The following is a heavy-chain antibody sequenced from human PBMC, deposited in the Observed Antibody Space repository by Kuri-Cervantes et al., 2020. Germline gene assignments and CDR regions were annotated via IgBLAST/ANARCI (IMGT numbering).Heavy chain of an antibody. CDR1: GYTFTSYG. J-gene: IGHJ6*02. CDR2: ISAYNGNT. V-gene: IGHV1-18*01. D-gene: IGHD3-3*01. CDR3: ARGAFWSGVYYYGMDV. Sequence: ASVKVSCKASGYTFTSYGISWVRQAPGQGLEWMGRISAYNGNTNYAQRLQGRVTMTTDTSTSTAYMELRSLRSDDTAVYYCARGAFWSGVYYYGMDVWGQGTTVTVSS.